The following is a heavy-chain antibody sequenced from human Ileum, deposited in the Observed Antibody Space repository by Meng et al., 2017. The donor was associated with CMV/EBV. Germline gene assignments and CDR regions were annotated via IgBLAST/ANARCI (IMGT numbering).Heavy chain of an antibody. CDR3: ARNPLRNDVFHFDS. D-gene: IGHD3/OR15-3a*01. V-gene: IGHV4-38-2*02. J-gene: IGHJ4*02. CDR2: ILYILGA. Sequence: LRLSCTVSGYSISSVHYWGWIRQPPGKGLEWIAIILYILGAFYNPSLRSRVTISLDMSKNQFSLKLTSLTAADTAVYYFARNPLRNDVFHFDSWGQGTLVTVSS. CDR1: GYSISSVHY.